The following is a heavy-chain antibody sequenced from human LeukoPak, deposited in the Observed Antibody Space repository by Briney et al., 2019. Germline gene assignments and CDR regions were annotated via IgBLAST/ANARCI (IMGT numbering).Heavy chain of an antibody. V-gene: IGHV3-21*01. D-gene: IGHD3-3*01. Sequence: GGSLRLSCAASGFTFSSYSVNWVRQAPGKGLEWVSSISSSSSYIYYADSVKGRFTISRDNAKNSLYLQMNSLRAEDTAVYYCARDLETVFGVATMRYFDYWGQGTLVIVSS. CDR3: ARDLETVFGVATMRYFDY. CDR1: GFTFSSYS. CDR2: ISSSSSYI. J-gene: IGHJ4*02.